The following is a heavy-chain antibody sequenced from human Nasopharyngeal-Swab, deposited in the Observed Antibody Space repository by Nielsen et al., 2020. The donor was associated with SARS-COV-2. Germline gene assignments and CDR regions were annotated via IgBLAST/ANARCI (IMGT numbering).Heavy chain of an antibody. Sequence: SETLSLTCTVSGGSISSSSYYWGWIRQPPGKGLERIGSIYYSGRTYYNPSLKSRVTISVDTSKNQFSLKLSSVTAADTAVYYCARQWGITMIVVATPQYIDYWGQGTLVTVSS. V-gene: IGHV4-39*01. CDR2: IYYSGRT. J-gene: IGHJ4*02. CDR3: ARQWGITMIVVATPQYIDY. CDR1: GGSISSSSYY. D-gene: IGHD3-22*01.